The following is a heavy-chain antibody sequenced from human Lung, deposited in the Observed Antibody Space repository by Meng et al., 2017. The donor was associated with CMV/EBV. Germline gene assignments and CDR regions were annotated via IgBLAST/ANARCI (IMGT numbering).Heavy chain of an antibody. D-gene: IGHD2-8*02. V-gene: IGHV4-39*07. CDR3: ARCVGGTHYLGYCTATDCEPYYVHY. Sequence: GSLRLXCAVSGGSISTVNYFWCWIRQPPGKRLAWIGGISYSGTTYYNPSLKSRVTISVDTSKRQFSLNLNSVSAADTAVYYCARCVGGTHYLGYCTATDCEPYYVHYWXHGALVTVSS. CDR2: ISYSGTT. CDR1: GGSISTVNYF. J-gene: IGHJ4*03.